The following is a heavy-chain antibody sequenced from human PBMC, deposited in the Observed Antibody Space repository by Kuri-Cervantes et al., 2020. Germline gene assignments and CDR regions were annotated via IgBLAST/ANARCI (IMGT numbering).Heavy chain of an antibody. CDR3: ARRGVGASLHYYYYGMDV. J-gene: IGHJ6*02. CDR2: MNPNSGNT. Sequence: ASVKVSCKASGYTFTSYDINWVRQATGQGLEWMGWMNPNSGNTGYAQKFQGRVTMTRNTSISTAYMELSSLRSEDTAVYYCARRGVGASLHYYYYGMDVWGQGTTVTVSS. V-gene: IGHV1-8*01. D-gene: IGHD2-15*01. CDR1: GYTFTSYD.